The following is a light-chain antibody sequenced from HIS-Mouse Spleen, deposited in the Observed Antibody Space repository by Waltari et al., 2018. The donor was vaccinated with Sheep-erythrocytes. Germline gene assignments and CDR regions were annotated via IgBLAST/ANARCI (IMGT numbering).Light chain of an antibody. CDR2: DVS. CDR1: SSDFGGYNY. CDR3: CSYAGSYNHV. V-gene: IGLV2-11*01. J-gene: IGLJ1*01. Sequence: QSALTQPRSVSGSPGQSVTISGPGTSSDFGGYNYVSWYQQHPGKAPKLMIYDVSKRPSGVPDRFSGSKSGNTASLTISGLQAEDEADYYCCSYAGSYNHVFATGTKVTVL.